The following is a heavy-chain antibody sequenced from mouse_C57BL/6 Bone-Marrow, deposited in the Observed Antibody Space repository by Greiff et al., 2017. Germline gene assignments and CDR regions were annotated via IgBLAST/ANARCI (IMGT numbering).Heavy chain of an antibody. J-gene: IGHJ3*01. V-gene: IGHV1-54*01. Sequence: VQLQQSGAELVRPGTSVKVSCKASGYAFTNYLIEWVKQRPGQGLEWIGVINPGSGGTNYNEKFKGKATLTADKSSSTAYMQSSSQTSEDSAVYFCARSKNWDSWFAYWGQGTLVTVSA. D-gene: IGHD4-1*01. CDR1: GYAFTNYL. CDR3: ARSKNWDSWFAY. CDR2: INPGSGGT.